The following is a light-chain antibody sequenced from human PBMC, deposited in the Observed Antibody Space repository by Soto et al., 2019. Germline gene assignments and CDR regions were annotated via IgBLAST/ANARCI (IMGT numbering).Light chain of an antibody. CDR1: QSVSIN. CDR2: GAS. CDR3: QQCNNWPLYT. Sequence: EIVMTQSPATLSVSPGERATLSCRASQSVSINLAWFQQKPGQAPRLLIYGASTRATGIPARFSGSGSGTEFTLTISSLQSEDFAVYYCQQCNNWPLYTFGQGTKLEIK. V-gene: IGKV3-15*01. J-gene: IGKJ2*01.